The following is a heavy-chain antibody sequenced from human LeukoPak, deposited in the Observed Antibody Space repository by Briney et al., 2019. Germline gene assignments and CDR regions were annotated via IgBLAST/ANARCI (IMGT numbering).Heavy chain of an antibody. J-gene: IGHJ3*02. CDR1: GFTFSSYG. D-gene: IGHD3-9*01. Sequence: GGSLRLSCAASGFTFSSYGMHWVRQAPGKGLEWVAVISYDGSNKYYADSVKGRFTISRDNAKNSLYLQMNSLRAEDTALYYCAFKGILTNAFDIWGQGTMVTVSS. CDR2: ISYDGSNK. V-gene: IGHV3-30*03. CDR3: AFKGILTNAFDI.